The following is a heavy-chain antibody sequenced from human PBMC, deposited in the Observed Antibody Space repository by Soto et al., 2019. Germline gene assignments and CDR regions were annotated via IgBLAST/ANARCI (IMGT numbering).Heavy chain of an antibody. CDR1: GFPFSNHA. CDR3: ANRQGTRLAAKNFAI. V-gene: IGHV3-23*01. D-gene: IGHD2-15*01. J-gene: IGHJ4*01. CDR2: ISDGGDLI. Sequence: GGSLRLSCAASGFPFSNHAMSWVRQAPGKGLEWVSGISDGGDLIYYADSVKGRFSMSRDNSENMLYLQMTNLRAEGTAIYFCANRQGTRLAAKNFAIWSQGTLVSVSS.